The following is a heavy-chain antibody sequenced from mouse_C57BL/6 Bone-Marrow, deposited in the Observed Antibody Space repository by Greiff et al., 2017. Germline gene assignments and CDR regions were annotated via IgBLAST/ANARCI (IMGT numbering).Heavy chain of an antibody. V-gene: IGHV1-55*01. D-gene: IGHD1-1*01. CDR1: GYTFPSYW. CDR3: ARYTVGDFDY. Sequence: QVQLKQPGAELVKPGASVKMSCKASGYTFPSYWITWVKQRPGQGLEWIGDIYPGSGSTNYNEKFKSKATLTVDTSSSTAYMQLSSLTSEDSAVYYCARYTVGDFDYWGQGTTLTVSS. CDR2: IYPGSGST. J-gene: IGHJ2*01.